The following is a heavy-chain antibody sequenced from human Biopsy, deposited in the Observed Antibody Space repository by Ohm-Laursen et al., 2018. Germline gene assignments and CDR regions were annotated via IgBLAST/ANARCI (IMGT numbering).Heavy chain of an antibody. D-gene: IGHD3-22*01. V-gene: IGHV1-69*06. CDR3: ARFPLGAYDDSGSYRAVEHWYFDL. CDR1: GGTFTNHA. CDR2: SIPLFNTA. J-gene: IGHJ2*01. Sequence: SVKVSCKASGGTFTNHAVGWVRQAPGQRLEWVGSSIPLFNTANYADKFQGRVTLTADKSTTTAYMELSSLRSEDTAIYYCARFPLGAYDDSGSYRAVEHWYFDLWGRGTLVTVSS.